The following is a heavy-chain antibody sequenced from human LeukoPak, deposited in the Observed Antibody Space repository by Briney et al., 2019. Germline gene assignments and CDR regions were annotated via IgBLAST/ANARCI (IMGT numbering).Heavy chain of an antibody. D-gene: IGHD2-2*01. CDR3: ARGGVVVPAATHYMDV. CDR1: GFTFSSYW. J-gene: IGHJ6*03. CDR2: INSDGSST. V-gene: IGHV3-74*01. Sequence: GGSLRLSCAASGFTFSSYWMHWVRQAPGKGLVWVSRINSDGSSTSYADSVKGRFTISRDNAKNSLYLQMNSLRAEDTALYYCARGGVVVPAATHYMDVWGKGTTVTISS.